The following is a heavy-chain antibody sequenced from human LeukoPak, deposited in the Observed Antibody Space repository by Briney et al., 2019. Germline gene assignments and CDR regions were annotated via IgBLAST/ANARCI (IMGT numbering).Heavy chain of an antibody. V-gene: IGHV4-38-2*02. CDR3: ARVARKDFWSGYGLDY. CDR2: IYHSGST. CDR1: GYSISSGYN. D-gene: IGHD3-3*01. Sequence: SETLSLTCTVSGYSISSGYNWGWIRPPPGKGLEWIGSIYHSGSTYYNPSLKSRVTISVDTSKNQFSLELSSVTAADTAVYYCARVARKDFWSGYGLDYWGQGTLVTVSS. J-gene: IGHJ4*02.